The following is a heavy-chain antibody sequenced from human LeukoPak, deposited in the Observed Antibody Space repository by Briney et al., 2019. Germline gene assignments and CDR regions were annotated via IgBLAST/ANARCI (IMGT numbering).Heavy chain of an antibody. CDR3: ARERPPYYFDY. V-gene: IGHV3-9*01. CDR2: ISWNSGSI. CDR1: GFTFDDYA. Sequence: GRSLRLSCAASGFTFDDYAMHWVRHAPGKGLEWVSGISWNSGSIGYADSVKGRFTISRDNAKNSLYLQMNSLRAEDTAVYYCARERPPYYFDYWGQGTLVTVSS. J-gene: IGHJ4*02.